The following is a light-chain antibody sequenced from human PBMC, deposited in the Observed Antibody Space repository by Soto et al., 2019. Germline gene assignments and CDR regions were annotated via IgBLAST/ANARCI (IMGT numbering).Light chain of an antibody. Sequence: VWTQSPATLSLSPGERATLSCRASQSVSSYLAWYQQKPGPAPRLLIYDASNRATGIPARFSGSGSGTDFTLTISSLEPEDFAVYYCQQRSNLWTFGQGTKVDIK. V-gene: IGKV3-11*01. CDR1: QSVSSY. J-gene: IGKJ1*01. CDR3: QQRSNLWT. CDR2: DAS.